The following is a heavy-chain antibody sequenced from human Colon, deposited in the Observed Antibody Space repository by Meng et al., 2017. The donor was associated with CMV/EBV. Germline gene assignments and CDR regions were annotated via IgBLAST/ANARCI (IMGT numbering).Heavy chain of an antibody. V-gene: IGHV4-59*01. J-gene: IGHJ6*02. D-gene: IGHD2-2*01. CDR2: IYYSGST. Sequence: SETLSLTCTVSGGSISSYYWSWIRQPPGEGLEWIGNIYYSGSTNYNPSLKSRVTISIDTSKNQFSLKLNSVTAADVAVYYCARLRSSTSSCMDVWGQGTTVTVSS. CDR3: ARLRSSTSSCMDV. CDR1: GGSISSYY.